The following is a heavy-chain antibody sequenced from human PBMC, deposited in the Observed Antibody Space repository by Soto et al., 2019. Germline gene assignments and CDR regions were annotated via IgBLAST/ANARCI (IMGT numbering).Heavy chain of an antibody. CDR3: GRDLTSNANCIDP. J-gene: IGHJ5*02. CDR1: GGSVSSGSYY. D-gene: IGHD2-2*01. V-gene: IGHV4-31*11. CDR2: IYYTGKT. Sequence: SETLSLTCGVSGGSVSSGSYYWTWIRQRPGKGLEWMGYIYYTGKTYYNPSLESRLTMSVDRSKNQFSLRLTSVTAADTAVYFCGRDLTSNANCIDPWGQGTLVTVSS.